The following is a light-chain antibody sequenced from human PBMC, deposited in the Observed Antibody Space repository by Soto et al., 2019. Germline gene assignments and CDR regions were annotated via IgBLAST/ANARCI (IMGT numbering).Light chain of an antibody. V-gene: IGKV1-39*01. CDR1: QSISSY. J-gene: IGKJ3*01. CDR3: QQSYSTPFT. Sequence: DIQMTQSPSSLSASVRDRVTINCRASQSISSYLNWYQQKPGKAPKRLIYAASSLQSGVPSRFSGSGSGTDFTLTISSMQPEDFATYYCQQSYSTPFTYGPGSKVDIK. CDR2: AAS.